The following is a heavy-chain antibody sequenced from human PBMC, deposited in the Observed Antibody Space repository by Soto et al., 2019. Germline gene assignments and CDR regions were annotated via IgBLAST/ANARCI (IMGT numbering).Heavy chain of an antibody. CDR2: IYYSGST. Sequence: NPSETLSLTCTVSGGSISSGDYYWSWIRQPPGKGLEWIGYIYYSGSTYYNPPLKSRVTISVDTSKNQFSLKLSSVTAADTAVYYCARYQPASPGAFDIWGQGTMVTVSS. D-gene: IGHD2-2*01. CDR1: GGSISSGDYY. J-gene: IGHJ3*02. CDR3: ARYQPASPGAFDI. V-gene: IGHV4-30-4*01.